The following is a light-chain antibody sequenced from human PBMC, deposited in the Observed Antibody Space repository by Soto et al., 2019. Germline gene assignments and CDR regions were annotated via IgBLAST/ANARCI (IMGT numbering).Light chain of an antibody. V-gene: IGKV3-15*01. CDR1: QSVSSK. J-gene: IGKJ1*01. CDR3: QKYNSVWT. CDR2: SAS. Sequence: EIVMTRSPATLSLSPGQRATLSFRASQSVSSKLAWYQQRPGQAPRLLIYSASTRATGIPARFSGSGSGTDFTLTISSLQPEDVATYYCQKYNSVWTFGQGTKVDIK.